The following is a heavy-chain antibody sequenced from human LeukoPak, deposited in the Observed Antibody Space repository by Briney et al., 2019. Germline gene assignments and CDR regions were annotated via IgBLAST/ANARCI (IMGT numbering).Heavy chain of an antibody. Sequence: PSETLSLTCTVSGGSISSSSYSWGWVRQPPGKGLEWIGSIYYSGGTYYNPSLKSRVTISVDTSKNQFSLKLSSVTAADTAVYYCARQGGRLRFLEWLFSGLDYWGQGTLVTVSS. V-gene: IGHV4-39*01. D-gene: IGHD3-3*01. CDR2: IYYSGGT. CDR3: ARQGGRLRFLEWLFSGLDY. CDR1: GGSISSSSYS. J-gene: IGHJ4*02.